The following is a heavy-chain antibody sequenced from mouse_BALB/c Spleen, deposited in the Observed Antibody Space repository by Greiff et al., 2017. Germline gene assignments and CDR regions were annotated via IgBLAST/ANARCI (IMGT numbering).Heavy chain of an antibody. D-gene: IGHD2-2*01. CDR2: IYPGDGDT. Sequence: QVQLQQSGAELARPGASVKLSCKASGYTFTSYWMQWVKQRPGQGLEWIGAIYPGDGDTRYTQKFKGKATLTADKSSSTAYMQLSSLASEDSAVYYCTMRAIYGYDHWGQGTTLTVSS. V-gene: IGHV1-87*01. CDR3: TMRAIYGYDH. J-gene: IGHJ2*01. CDR1: GYTFTSYW.